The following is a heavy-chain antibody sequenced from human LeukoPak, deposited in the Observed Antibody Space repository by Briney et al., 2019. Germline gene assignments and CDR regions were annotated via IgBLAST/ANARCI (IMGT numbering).Heavy chain of an antibody. D-gene: IGHD5-12*01. Sequence: GGSLRLSCAASGFTFINYAMSWVRQAPGEGLEWVSTISGSGGYTYYADSVKGRFTISRDNSKNTLYLQMNSLRADDTAVYYCAKGEGGFFDYWGQGSLVTVSS. CDR3: AKGEGGFFDY. V-gene: IGHV3-23*01. CDR2: ISGSGGYT. CDR1: GFTFINYA. J-gene: IGHJ4*02.